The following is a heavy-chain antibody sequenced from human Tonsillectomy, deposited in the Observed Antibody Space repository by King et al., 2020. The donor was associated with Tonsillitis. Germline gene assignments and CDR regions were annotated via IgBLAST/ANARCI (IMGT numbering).Heavy chain of an antibody. CDR1: GFTFSSYG. J-gene: IGHJ4*02. V-gene: IGHV3-30*18. D-gene: IGHD3-22*01. CDR2: ISYDGSNK. Sequence: VQLVESGGGVVQPGRSLRLSCAASGFTFSSYGMHWVRQAPGKGLEWVAVISYDGSNKYYADSVKGRFTISRDNSKNTLYLQMNSLRAEDTAVYYCAKDKAPYFITMLVVGGYFDYWGQGTLVTVSS. CDR3: AKDKAPYFITMLVVGGYFDY.